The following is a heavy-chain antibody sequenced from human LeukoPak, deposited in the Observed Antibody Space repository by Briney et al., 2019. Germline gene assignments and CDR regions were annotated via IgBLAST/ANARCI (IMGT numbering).Heavy chain of an antibody. V-gene: IGHV3-9*01. Sequence: GGSLRLSCAASGFTFDDYAMHWVRQAPGKGLELVSGISWNSANIGYVDSVKGRFTISRDNAKNSLYLQMNSLRAEDTALYYCAKDIEPSIAVTGRDGMDVWGQGTTVIVSS. CDR2: ISWNSANI. D-gene: IGHD6-19*01. CDR1: GFTFDDYA. J-gene: IGHJ6*02. CDR3: AKDIEPSIAVTGRDGMDV.